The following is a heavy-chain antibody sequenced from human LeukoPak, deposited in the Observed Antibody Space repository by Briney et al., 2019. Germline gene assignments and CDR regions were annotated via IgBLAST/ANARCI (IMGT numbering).Heavy chain of an antibody. CDR2: IVPNSGGT. Sequence: ASVKLSCKTSGYTFTDYHIHWVRQAPGQGLEWMGWIVPNSGGTNYAQKFQGRVTMTRDTSISTAYMELNRLRYDDTAVYYCATLGATSFDYWGQGTLVTVSS. CDR1: GYTFTDYH. CDR3: ATLGATSFDY. J-gene: IGHJ4*02. D-gene: IGHD1-26*01. V-gene: IGHV1-2*02.